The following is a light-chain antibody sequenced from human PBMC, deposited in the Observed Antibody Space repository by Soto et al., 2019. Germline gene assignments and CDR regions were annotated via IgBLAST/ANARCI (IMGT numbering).Light chain of an antibody. Sequence: QSVLTQPRSVSGSPGQSVTISCTGTSSDVGGYNYVSWHQQHPGKAPKLMSYDVTTRPSFFPDRGSGAKSGNTASLTISGLQAEDEADYYCASDAGSSVVFATGTKVAVL. CDR2: DVT. J-gene: IGLJ1*01. CDR1: SSDVGGYNY. CDR3: ASDAGSSVV. V-gene: IGLV2-11*01.